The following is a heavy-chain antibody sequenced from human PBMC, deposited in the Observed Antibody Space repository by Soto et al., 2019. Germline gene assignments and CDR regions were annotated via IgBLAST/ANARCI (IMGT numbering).Heavy chain of an antibody. CDR2: VWNDGSNK. J-gene: IGHJ4*02. CDR3: ARDYWDYYDSSGYPWAHLYY. Sequence: GGSLRLSCTPSGITFSNYGMHWVRQAPGKGLEWVAVVWNDGSNKFYAESVRGRFTISRDNSKNTLYLQMNSLTADDTAVYYCARDYWDYYDSSGYPWAHLYYWGQGSLVTVSS. CDR1: GITFSNYG. V-gene: IGHV3-33*01. D-gene: IGHD3-22*01.